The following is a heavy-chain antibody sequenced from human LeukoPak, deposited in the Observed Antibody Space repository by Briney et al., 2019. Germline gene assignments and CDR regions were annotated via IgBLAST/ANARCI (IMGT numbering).Heavy chain of an antibody. Sequence: RSGGSLRLSCAGSGFTFSTFGMSRVRQAPGKGLEWVAGISNSGGTTYYADSVKGRFTISRDNSKNTLYLQMNSLRAEDTAAYYCAKDRGYWGQGTLVTVSS. CDR3: AKDRGY. V-gene: IGHV3-23*01. CDR1: GFTFSTFG. J-gene: IGHJ4*02. CDR2: ISNSGGTT.